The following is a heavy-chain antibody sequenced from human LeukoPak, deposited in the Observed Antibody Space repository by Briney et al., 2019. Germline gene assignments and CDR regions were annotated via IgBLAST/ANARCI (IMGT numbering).Heavy chain of an antibody. Sequence: GGSLRLSCAASGFSLTNAAMSWVRQTPGKGLEWVGRIESRTDGGTTDYAAPVRGRFSISRDDSKNTLYLQMNSLKSEDTAVYYCTTTPGITVFGVVSDYWGQGTLVTVSS. J-gene: IGHJ4*02. D-gene: IGHD3-3*01. CDR2: IESRTDGGTT. V-gene: IGHV3-15*04. CDR1: GFSLTNAA. CDR3: TTTPGITVFGVVSDY.